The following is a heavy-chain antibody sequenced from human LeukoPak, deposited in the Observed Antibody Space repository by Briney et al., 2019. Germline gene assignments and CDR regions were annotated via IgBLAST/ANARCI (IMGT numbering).Heavy chain of an antibody. Sequence: SGGSLRLSCAASGFTFSSYAMSWVRQAPGKGLEWVSGISGSAGSTYYADSVKGRFTISRDNAKNSLYLQLSSLRAEDTAVYYCATTRAPSNGRVLYYMDVWGKGTTVTVSS. CDR1: GFTFSSYA. V-gene: IGHV3-23*01. D-gene: IGHD3-3*01. CDR2: ISGSAGST. J-gene: IGHJ6*03. CDR3: ATTRAPSNGRVLYYMDV.